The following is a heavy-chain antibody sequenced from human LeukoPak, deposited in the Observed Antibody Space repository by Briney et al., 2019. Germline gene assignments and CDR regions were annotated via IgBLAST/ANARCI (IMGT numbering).Heavy chain of an antibody. CDR3: ARDRFERSARAYYFDY. CDR1: GFTFDDYG. CDR2: INWNGGST. D-gene: IGHD3-3*01. V-gene: IGHV3-20*04. J-gene: IGHJ4*02. Sequence: GGSLRLSCAASGFTFDDYGMSWVRQAPGKGLEWVSGINWNGGSTGYADSVKGRFTISRDNAKNSLYLQMNSLRAEDTALYYCARDRFERSARAYYFDYWGQGTLVTVSS.